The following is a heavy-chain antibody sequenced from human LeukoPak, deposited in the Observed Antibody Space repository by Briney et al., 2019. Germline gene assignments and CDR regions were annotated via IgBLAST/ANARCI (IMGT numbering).Heavy chain of an antibody. Sequence: GASVKVSCKASGYTFTSYAMHWVRQAPGQGLEWMGGIIPIFGTANYAQKFQGRVTITADESTSTAYMELSSLRSEDTAVYYCARTVVKTKEDIVVVPAGYYYYYMDVWGKGTTVTVSS. D-gene: IGHD2-2*01. J-gene: IGHJ6*03. V-gene: IGHV1-69*13. CDR1: GYTFTSYA. CDR2: IIPIFGTA. CDR3: ARTVVKTKEDIVVVPAGYYYYYMDV.